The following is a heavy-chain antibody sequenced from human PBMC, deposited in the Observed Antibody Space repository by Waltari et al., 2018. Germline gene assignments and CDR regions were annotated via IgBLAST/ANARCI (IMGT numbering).Heavy chain of an antibody. V-gene: IGHV3-53*01. Sequence: EVQLVESGGGLIQPGGSLRLSCAASGFTVSNYYMTWVRQAPGKGLEWVSVIYSGGSTYYADSVKGRFTISRDNSKNTPYLQMTSLRAEDTALYYCARLPSVATTVGFYYFDYWGQGALVTVSS. J-gene: IGHJ4*02. CDR2: IYSGGST. CDR1: GFTVSNYY. D-gene: IGHD4-17*01. CDR3: ARLPSVATTVGFYYFDY.